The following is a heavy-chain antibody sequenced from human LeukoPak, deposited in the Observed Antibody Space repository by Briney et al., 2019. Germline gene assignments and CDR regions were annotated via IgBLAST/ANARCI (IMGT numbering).Heavy chain of an antibody. CDR2: INSSDSST. Sequence: GGSLRLSYAASGFTFSNYAVTWVRRAPGRGFEWVSTINSSDSSTYYADSVKGRFTISRDNSKNTLFLQMNTLRTEDTAVYHCAQDYRAWVRAGTPYYNWFDPWGQGTLVTVSS. CDR1: GFTFSNYA. V-gene: IGHV3-23*01. J-gene: IGHJ5*02. D-gene: IGHD2-21*01. CDR3: AQDYRAWVRAGTPYYNWFDP.